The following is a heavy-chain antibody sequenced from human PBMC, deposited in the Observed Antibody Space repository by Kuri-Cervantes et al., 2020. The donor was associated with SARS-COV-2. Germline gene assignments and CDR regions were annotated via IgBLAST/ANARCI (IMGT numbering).Heavy chain of an antibody. CDR3: ARESRYVYGEFDF. D-gene: IGHD5-18*01. Sequence: GESLKISCAASGFIFSSYWKSWVRQVPGKGLEWVANIKQRGNEKYYVDSVKGRFTISRDNAQNSLYLEMNSLRGEDTAVYYCARESRYVYGEFDFWGQGTLVTVSS. CDR1: GFIFSSYW. V-gene: IGHV3-7*03. CDR2: IKQRGNEK. J-gene: IGHJ4*02.